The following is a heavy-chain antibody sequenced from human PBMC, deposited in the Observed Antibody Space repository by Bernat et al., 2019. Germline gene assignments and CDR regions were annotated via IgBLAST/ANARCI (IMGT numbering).Heavy chain of an antibody. Sequence: EVQLVESGGDLVQPGGSLRLSCAVSGFTVSSNYMTWVRQAPGKGLEWVSVIYTSGSTYYADSVKGRFTISRDNSKNTLYLQMNSLRGEETAIYYCARDTSGGGDAFDIWGQGTLVTVSS. CDR3: ARDTSGGGDAFDI. CDR1: GFTVSSNY. V-gene: IGHV3-66*02. D-gene: IGHD1-1*01. J-gene: IGHJ3*02. CDR2: IYTSGST.